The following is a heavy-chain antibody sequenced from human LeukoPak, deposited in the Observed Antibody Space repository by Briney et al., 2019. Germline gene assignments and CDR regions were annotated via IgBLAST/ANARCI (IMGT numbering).Heavy chain of an antibody. CDR1: GYTFTGYY. V-gene: IGHV1-2*02. CDR3: AREYSSSSGRLYDY. J-gene: IGHJ4*02. Sequence: ASVKVSCKASGYTFTGYYMHWVRQAPGQGLEWMGWIAPNSGGTNYAQKFQGRVTMTRDTSINTAYMGLNRLTSDDTAVYYRAREYSSSSGRLYDYWGLGALVTVSS. CDR2: IAPNSGGT. D-gene: IGHD6-6*01.